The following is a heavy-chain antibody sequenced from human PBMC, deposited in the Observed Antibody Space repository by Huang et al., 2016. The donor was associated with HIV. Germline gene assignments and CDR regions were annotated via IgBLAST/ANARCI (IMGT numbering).Heavy chain of an antibody. J-gene: IGHJ4*02. CDR1: GFTFSSYS. CDR2: ISSSSSYI. V-gene: IGHV3-21*01. D-gene: IGHD3-3*01. Sequence: EVQLVESGGGLVKPGGSLRLSCAASGFTFSSYSMNWVRQAPGKGLGVGSSISSSSSYIYYADSVKGRFTISRDNAKNSLYLKMNSLRAEDTAVYYCARAVPTPNRFGVGGFDYWGQGTLVTVSS. CDR3: ARAVPTPNRFGVGGFDY.